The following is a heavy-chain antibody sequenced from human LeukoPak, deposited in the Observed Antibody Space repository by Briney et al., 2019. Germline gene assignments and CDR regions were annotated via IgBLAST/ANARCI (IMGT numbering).Heavy chain of an antibody. Sequence: PSETLSLTCTVSGGSISSYYWSWIRQPPGKGLEWIGYIYYSGSTNYNPSLKSRVTISVDTSKNQFSLKLSSVTAADTAVYYCARAGLLWFGELAHNWFDPWGQGTLVTVPS. V-gene: IGHV4-59*01. CDR1: GGSISSYY. CDR3: ARAGLLWFGELAHNWFDP. CDR2: IYYSGST. J-gene: IGHJ5*02. D-gene: IGHD3-10*01.